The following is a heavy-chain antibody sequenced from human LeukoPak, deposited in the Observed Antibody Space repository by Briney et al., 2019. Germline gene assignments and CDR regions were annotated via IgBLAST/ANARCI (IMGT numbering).Heavy chain of an antibody. V-gene: IGHV3-21*01. CDR1: GFTFSSYA. CDR3: ASELGYCSGGSCPDY. J-gene: IGHJ4*02. Sequence: GGSLRLSCAASGFTFSSYAMSWVRQAPGKGLEWVSSISSSSSYIYYADSVKGRFTISRDNAKNSLYLQMNSLRAEDTAVYYCASELGYCSGGSCPDYWGQGTLVTVSS. D-gene: IGHD2-15*01. CDR2: ISSSSSYI.